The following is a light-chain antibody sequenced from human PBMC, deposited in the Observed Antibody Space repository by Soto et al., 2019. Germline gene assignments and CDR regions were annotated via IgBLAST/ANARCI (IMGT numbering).Light chain of an antibody. V-gene: IGKV1-39*01. CDR1: QSISSY. Sequence: DIQMTQSPSSLSASVGDRVTIPCRASQSISSYLNWYQQRPGKAPKLLIYAASSLQSGVPSRFSGSGSGTDFTLTISSLQPEDFATYYYQQSYSTPRTFGQGTKVDIK. CDR2: AAS. CDR3: QQSYSTPRT. J-gene: IGKJ1*01.